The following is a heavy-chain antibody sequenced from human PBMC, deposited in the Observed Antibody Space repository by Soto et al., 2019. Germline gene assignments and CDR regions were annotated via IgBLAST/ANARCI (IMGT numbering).Heavy chain of an antibody. CDR2: ISAYNGNA. J-gene: IGHJ4*02. CDR3: ARDAAARPFDY. CDR1: GYTFTSYG. Sequence: ASVKVSCKASGYTFTSYGISWVRQAPGQGLEWMGWISAYNGNANYAQKLQGRVTMTTDTSTSTAYMELRSLRSGDTAVYYCARDAAARPFDYWGQGTLVTVSS. V-gene: IGHV1-18*01. D-gene: IGHD6-6*01.